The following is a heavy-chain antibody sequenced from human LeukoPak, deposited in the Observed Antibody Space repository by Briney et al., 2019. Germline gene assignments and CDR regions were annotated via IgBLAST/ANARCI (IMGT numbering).Heavy chain of an antibody. Sequence: SETLSLTCTVSGGSISSGGYYWSWIRQPPGKGLEWIGYIYHSGSTYYNPSLDSRVTVSTDTSKNQCSLNLTSVTAADTAVYYCARGRDEYKGGNYWGQGTLVTVSS. CDR1: GGSISSGGYY. CDR2: IYHSGST. D-gene: IGHD5-24*01. V-gene: IGHV4-30-2*01. CDR3: ARGRDEYKGGNY. J-gene: IGHJ4*02.